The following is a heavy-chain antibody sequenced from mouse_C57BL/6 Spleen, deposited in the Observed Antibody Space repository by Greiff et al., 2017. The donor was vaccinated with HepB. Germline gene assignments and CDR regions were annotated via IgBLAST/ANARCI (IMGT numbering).Heavy chain of an antibody. V-gene: IGHV1-82*01. CDR3: ARSTVYYAMDY. D-gene: IGHD1-1*01. CDR2: IYPGDGDT. CDR1: GYAFSSSW. Sequence: VKLVESGPELVKPGASVKISCKASGYAFSSSWMNWVKQRPGKGLEWIGRIYPGDGDTNYNGKFKGKATLTADKSSSTAYMQLSSLTSEDSAVYFCARSTVYYAMDYWGQGTSVTVSS. J-gene: IGHJ4*01.